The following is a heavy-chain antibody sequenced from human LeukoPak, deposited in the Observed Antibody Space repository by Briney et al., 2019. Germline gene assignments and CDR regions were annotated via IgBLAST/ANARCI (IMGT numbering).Heavy chain of an antibody. CDR3: ARALDYGGKVDY. CDR2: IYYSGST. D-gene: IGHD4-23*01. Sequence: SETLSLTCTVSGGSISSYYWSWIRQPPGKGLEWIGYIYYSGSTNYNPSLKSRVTISVDTSKNQFSLNLSSVIAADTAVYYCARALDYGGKVDYRGQGTLVTVSS. J-gene: IGHJ4*02. V-gene: IGHV4-59*01. CDR1: GGSISSYY.